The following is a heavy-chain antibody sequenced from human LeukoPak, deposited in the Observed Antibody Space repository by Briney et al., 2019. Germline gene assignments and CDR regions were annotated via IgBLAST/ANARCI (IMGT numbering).Heavy chain of an antibody. J-gene: IGHJ6*03. V-gene: IGHV4-59*01. Sequence: SETLSLTCTVSGGSISSYYWSWIRQPPGRGLEWIGYIYYSGYTNYNPFLKSRVTISVDTSKNQFSLKLSSVTAADTAVYYCARTTTVRGTYYMDVWGKGTTVTISS. D-gene: IGHD3-10*01. CDR3: ARTTTVRGTYYMDV. CDR2: IYYSGYT. CDR1: GGSISSYY.